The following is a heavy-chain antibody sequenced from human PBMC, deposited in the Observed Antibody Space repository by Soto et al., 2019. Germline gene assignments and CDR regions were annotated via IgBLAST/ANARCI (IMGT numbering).Heavy chain of an antibody. Sequence: GSLRLSCAASGFTFSGSAMHWVRQASGKGLEWVGRIRSKANSYATAYAASVKGRFTSSRDDSKNTAYLQMNSLKTEDTAVYYCTRQDKWLLPKAFDIWGQGTMVTVSS. J-gene: IGHJ3*02. D-gene: IGHD3-22*01. V-gene: IGHV3-73*01. CDR2: IRSKANSYAT. CDR3: TRQDKWLLPKAFDI. CDR1: GFTFSGSA.